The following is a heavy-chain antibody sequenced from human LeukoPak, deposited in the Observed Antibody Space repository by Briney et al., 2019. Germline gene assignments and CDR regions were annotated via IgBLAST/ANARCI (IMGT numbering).Heavy chain of an antibody. CDR1: GFTFSSYA. J-gene: IGHJ4*02. CDR3: AKTVGNLDC. CDR2: ISGSGGST. D-gene: IGHD4-23*01. Sequence: PGGSLRLSCAASGFTFSSYAMTWVRQAPGKGLEWVSVISGSGGSTYYADFVKGRFTISRDNSKNTLYLQMNSLRVEDTAVYYCAKTVGNLDCWGQGTLVTVFS. V-gene: IGHV3-23*01.